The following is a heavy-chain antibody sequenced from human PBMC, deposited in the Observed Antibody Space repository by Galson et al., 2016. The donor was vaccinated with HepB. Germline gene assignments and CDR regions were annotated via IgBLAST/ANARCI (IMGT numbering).Heavy chain of an antibody. Sequence: TLSLTCTVSGGSISTIDYFWSWIRQPAGKGLEWIGRVDASGSTNNNPSPKGRVTILLDTSKNQVSLEFPSVTAADTAVYFCASEGRSYYRNWFDPWGQGILVTVSS. CDR1: GGSISTIDYF. CDR2: VDASGST. J-gene: IGHJ5*02. CDR3: ASEGRSYYRNWFDP. V-gene: IGHV4-61*02. D-gene: IGHD3-10*01.